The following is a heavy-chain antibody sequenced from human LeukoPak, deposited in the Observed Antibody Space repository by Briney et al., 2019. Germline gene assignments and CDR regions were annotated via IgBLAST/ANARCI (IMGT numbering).Heavy chain of an antibody. CDR3: ARLMSIATL. Sequence: GGSLRLSCAASGFTFGSYSMNWVRKAPGKGLEWVSYISSSSSTIYYADSVKGRFTTSIDNAKNSLYLQMNSLRAEDTAVYYCARLMSIATLWGQGTLVTVSS. V-gene: IGHV3-48*01. J-gene: IGHJ4*02. D-gene: IGHD6-6*01. CDR1: GFTFGSYS. CDR2: ISSSSSTI.